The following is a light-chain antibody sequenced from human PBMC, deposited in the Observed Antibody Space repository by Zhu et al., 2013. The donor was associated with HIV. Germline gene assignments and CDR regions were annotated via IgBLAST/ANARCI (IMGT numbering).Light chain of an antibody. Sequence: QSALTQPASVSGSPGQSITISCTGTSSDVEGYNLVSWYQQHPGKAPKLMIYEVSKRPSGIPDRFSGSKSGTSATLGITGLQTGDEADYYCGTWDSSLSVVVFGGGTKLTVL. CDR2: EVS. CDR1: SSDVEGYNL. CDR3: GTWDSSLSVVV. J-gene: IGLJ2*01. V-gene: IGLV2-14*02.